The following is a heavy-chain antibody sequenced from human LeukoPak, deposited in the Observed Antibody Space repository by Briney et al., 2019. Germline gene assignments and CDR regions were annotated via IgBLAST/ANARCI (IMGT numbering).Heavy chain of an antibody. D-gene: IGHD2-21*02. CDR2: IIPIFGTA. CDR3: AQAYCGGGCPYYYYYYGIDV. V-gene: IGHV1-69*01. Sequence: SVKVSCKASGGTFSSYAISWVRQAPGQGLEWMGGIIPIFGTANYAQKFQGRVTITADESTSTAYMELSSLRSEDTAVYYCAQAYCGGGCPYYYYYYGIDVWGQGTTVTASS. J-gene: IGHJ6*02. CDR1: GGTFSSYA.